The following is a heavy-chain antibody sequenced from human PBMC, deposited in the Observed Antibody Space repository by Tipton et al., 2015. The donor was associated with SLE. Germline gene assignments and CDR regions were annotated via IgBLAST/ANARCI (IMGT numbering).Heavy chain of an antibody. CDR3: AREAAAMASDY. CDR1: GYTFTNYD. D-gene: IGHD2-2*01. CDR2: MNPNSGYT. V-gene: IGHV1-8*01. J-gene: IGHJ4*02. Sequence: QVQLVQSGAEVKKPGASVKVSCKASGYTFTNYDINWVRQATGQGLEWMGWMNPNSGYTGYAQKFQGRVTMTRNTSISTAYMELSSLKSEDMAVYYCAREAAAMASDYWGQGTLVTVSS.